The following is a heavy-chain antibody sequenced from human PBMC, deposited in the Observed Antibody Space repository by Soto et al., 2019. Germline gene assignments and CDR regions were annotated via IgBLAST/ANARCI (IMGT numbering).Heavy chain of an antibody. CDR3: ARESQKGWSSLFDY. CDR2: IWYDGSNK. CDR1: GFTFSSYG. V-gene: IGHV3-33*01. Sequence: PGGSLRLSCAASGFTFSSYGMHWVRQAPGKGLEWVAVIWYDGSNKYYADSVKGRFTISRDNSKNTLYLQMNSLRAEDTAVYYCARESQKGWSSLFDYWGQGTLVTVSS. D-gene: IGHD6-19*01. J-gene: IGHJ4*02.